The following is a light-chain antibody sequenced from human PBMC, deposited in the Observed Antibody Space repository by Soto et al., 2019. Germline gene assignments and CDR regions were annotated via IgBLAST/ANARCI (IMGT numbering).Light chain of an antibody. J-gene: IGKJ5*01. CDR2: DAS. CDR3: QQYNGYSLT. Sequence: DIRMCQSPATLSASVGDRVTITCRASQSISSWLAWYHQKPGKAAKRLIYDASSLESGVPSRFSGSGSGTEYTPTISSRQDDDFVAEYCQQYNGYSLTFGHGTRLEIK. CDR1: QSISSW. V-gene: IGKV1-5*01.